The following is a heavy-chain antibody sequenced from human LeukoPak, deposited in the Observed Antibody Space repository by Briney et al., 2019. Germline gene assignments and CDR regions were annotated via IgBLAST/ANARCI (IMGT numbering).Heavy chain of an antibody. CDR1: GFTFSSYE. V-gene: IGHV3-48*03. J-gene: IGHJ4*02. Sequence: GGSLRLSCAASGFTFSSYEMNWVRQAPGKGLEWVSYISSGGSTIDHADSVKGRFTISRDKSKNTLYLQMNSLRAEDTAVYYCAKGLAVAGHFDYWGQGTLVTVSS. D-gene: IGHD6-19*01. CDR2: ISSGGSTI. CDR3: AKGLAVAGHFDY.